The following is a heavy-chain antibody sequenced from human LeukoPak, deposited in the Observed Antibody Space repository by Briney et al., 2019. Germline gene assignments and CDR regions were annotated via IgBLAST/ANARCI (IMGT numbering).Heavy chain of an antibody. Sequence: GGSLRLACAASGFRFSSYAMSWVRQAPGKGLEWVSAISGSGVSTYYADSVKGRFTVSRDNSKNTLYLQMNSLRAEDTAVYYCARPPEMGSGSFDYWGQGTLVTVSS. V-gene: IGHV3-23*01. CDR3: ARPPEMGSGSFDY. J-gene: IGHJ4*02. D-gene: IGHD3-10*01. CDR2: ISGSGVST. CDR1: GFRFSSYA.